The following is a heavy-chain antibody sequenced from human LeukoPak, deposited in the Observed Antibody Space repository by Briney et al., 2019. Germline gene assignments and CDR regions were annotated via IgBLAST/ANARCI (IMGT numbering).Heavy chain of an antibody. CDR2: ISSSGSTI. Sequence: PGGSLRLSCAASGFTFSSYWMNWVRQAPGKGLEWVSYISSSGSTIYYADSVKGRFTVSRNNAKNSLYLQMNGLRVEDTAVYYCARGGGRGYCDSISCYPFDYWGQGTLVTVSS. D-gene: IGHD2-2*01. CDR3: ARGGGRGYCDSISCYPFDY. V-gene: IGHV3-48*04. J-gene: IGHJ4*02. CDR1: GFTFSSYW.